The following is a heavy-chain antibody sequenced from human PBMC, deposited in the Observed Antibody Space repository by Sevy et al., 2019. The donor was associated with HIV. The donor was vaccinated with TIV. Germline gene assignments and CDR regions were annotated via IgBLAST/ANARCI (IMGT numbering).Heavy chain of an antibody. CDR3: AKWNDFTI. CDR1: GGSINSDH. CDR2: VYYIGGT. D-gene: IGHD1-1*01. V-gene: IGHV4-59*08. J-gene: IGHJ3*02. Sequence: SETLSLTCTVSGGSINSDHWNWIRQPPGKGLEWIGYVYYIGGTNYNPSLKNRVTISVDRTKNQFSLKLTSVTAADTAVSYCAKWNDFTIWGQGTMVTVSS.